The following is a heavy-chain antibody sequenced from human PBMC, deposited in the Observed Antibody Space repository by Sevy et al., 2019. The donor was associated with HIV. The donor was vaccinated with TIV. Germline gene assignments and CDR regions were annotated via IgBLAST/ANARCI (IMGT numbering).Heavy chain of an antibody. Sequence: SETLSLTCSVTGGSISSYYWSWIRQHPGKGLEWIGYIYYSGSTNYNPSLKSRVTLSVDTSKNQFSLKLTSVTAADTAVYYCAREGGIAVAGLDYWGQGTLVTVSS. CDR1: GGSISSYY. V-gene: IGHV4-59*01. CDR2: IYYSGST. CDR3: AREGGIAVAGLDY. D-gene: IGHD6-19*01. J-gene: IGHJ4*02.